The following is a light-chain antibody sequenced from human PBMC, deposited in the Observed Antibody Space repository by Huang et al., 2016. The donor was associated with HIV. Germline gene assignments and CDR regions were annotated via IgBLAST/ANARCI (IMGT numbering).Light chain of an antibody. J-gene: IGKJ1*01. V-gene: IGKV1-6*01. CDR2: AAS. CDR3: LQDFNYPRT. CDR1: QGIRND. Sequence: AIQMTQSPSPLSASLGDRITITCRASQGIRNDLGWYQHTPGKAPKLLIYAASELQVGVPLRFRGSGSGTDFTLIITSLQPEDVGTYYCLQDFNYPRTFGQGTTVNI.